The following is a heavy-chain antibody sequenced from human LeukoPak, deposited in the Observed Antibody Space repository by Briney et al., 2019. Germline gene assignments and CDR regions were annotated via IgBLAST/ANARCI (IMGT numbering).Heavy chain of an antibody. CDR3: SRSYYSSGWYYFDH. V-gene: IGHV1-18*01. CDR2: ISIGDGRT. J-gene: IGHJ4*02. CDR1: GYTFNNFG. D-gene: IGHD2-15*01. Sequence: GASVKVSCKTSGYTFNNFGITWVRQAPGQGLEWMGWISIGDGRTHYGRKFQDRVSMTREMSSNTAFLELSSLRSDDTAFYFCSRSYYSSGWYYFDHWGQGTLVTVSS.